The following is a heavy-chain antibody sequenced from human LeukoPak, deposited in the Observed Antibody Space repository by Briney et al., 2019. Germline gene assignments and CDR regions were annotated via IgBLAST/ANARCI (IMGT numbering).Heavy chain of an antibody. CDR1: GFTFSSYS. J-gene: IGHJ4*02. CDR3: ASGIGGDY. V-gene: IGHV3-21*01. CDR2: ISSSGTYI. Sequence: NAGGSLRLSCAASGFTFSSYSMNWVRQAPGKGLEWVSSISSSGTYIYYADSMKGRFTISRDNAKNSLYVQMNSLRAEDTAVYYCASGIGGDYWGQGTLVTASS. D-gene: IGHD3-10*01.